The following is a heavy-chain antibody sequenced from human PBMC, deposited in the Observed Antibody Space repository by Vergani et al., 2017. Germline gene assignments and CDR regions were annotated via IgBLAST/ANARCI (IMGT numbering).Heavy chain of an antibody. CDR2: IYYSGST. V-gene: IGHV4-39*07. CDR1: GGSISSSSYY. CDR3: ARDFYDFWSGYYTHQLDY. Sequence: QLQLQESGPGLVKPSETLSLTCTVSGGSISSSSYYWGWIRQPPGKGLEWIGSIYYSGSTYYNPSLKSRVTISVDTSKNQFSLKLSSVTAADTAVYYCARDFYDFWSGYYTHQLDYWGQGTLGTVSS. D-gene: IGHD3-3*01. J-gene: IGHJ4*02.